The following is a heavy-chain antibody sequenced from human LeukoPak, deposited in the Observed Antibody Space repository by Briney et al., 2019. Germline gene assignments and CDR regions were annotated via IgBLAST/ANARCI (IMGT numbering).Heavy chain of an antibody. D-gene: IGHD3-10*01. CDR2: INTDGSST. V-gene: IGHV3-74*01. J-gene: IGHJ4*02. Sequence: SGGSLRLSCAASGFTFSSYWMHWVRQAPGKGLVWVSRINTDGSSTSYADSVKGRFTISRDNAKNTLYLQMNRLRAEDTAVYYCARTVPGYFFDYWGQGTLVTVSS. CDR3: ARTVPGYFFDY. CDR1: GFTFSSYW.